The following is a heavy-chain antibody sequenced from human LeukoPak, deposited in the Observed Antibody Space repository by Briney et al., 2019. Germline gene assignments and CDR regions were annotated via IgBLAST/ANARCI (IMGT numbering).Heavy chain of an antibody. CDR3: AKDLQQWLVYRPFDY. CDR1: GFTFGSYW. Sequence: GGSLRLSCAASGFTFGSYWMHWVRQAPGKGLVWVSRINSDGSSTYYADSVKGRFTISRDNSKNTLYLQMNSLRAEDTAVYYCAKDLQQWLVYRPFDYWGQGTLVTVSS. J-gene: IGHJ4*02. CDR2: INSDGSST. D-gene: IGHD6-19*01. V-gene: IGHV3-74*01.